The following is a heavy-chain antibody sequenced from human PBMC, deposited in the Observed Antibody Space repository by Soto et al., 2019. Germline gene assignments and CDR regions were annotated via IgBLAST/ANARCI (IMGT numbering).Heavy chain of an antibody. J-gene: IGHJ6*02. CDR1: GYSFTSYW. Sequence: PGESLKISCKGSGYSFTSYWIGWVRQMPGKGLEWMGIIYPGDSDTSYSPSFQGQVTISADKSISTAYLQWSSLKASDTAMYYCASKGGPLPDYYYYGMDVWGQGTKVTVSS. V-gene: IGHV5-51*01. CDR2: IYPGDSDT. D-gene: IGHD1-26*01. CDR3: ASKGGPLPDYYYYGMDV.